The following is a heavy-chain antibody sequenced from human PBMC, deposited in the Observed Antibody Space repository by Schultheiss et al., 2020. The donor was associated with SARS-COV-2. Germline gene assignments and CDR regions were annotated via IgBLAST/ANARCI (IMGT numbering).Heavy chain of an antibody. CDR2: IQSTGST. J-gene: IGHJ5*02. CDR1: GDSISNYY. CDR3: ARDVLTIGTGTYPFP. V-gene: IGHV4-4*07. Sequence: SETLSLTCTVSGDSISNYYWSWVRQPAGKGLEWIGRIQSTGSTNYNPSLKSRVTISVDKSKNQFSLKLSSVTAADTAVYYCARDVLTIGTGTYPFPWGQGTLVTVSS. D-gene: IGHD1-1*01.